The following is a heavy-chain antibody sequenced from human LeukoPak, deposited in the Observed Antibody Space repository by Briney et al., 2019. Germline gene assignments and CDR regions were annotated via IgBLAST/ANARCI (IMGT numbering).Heavy chain of an antibody. CDR1: GYTFTSYG. D-gene: IGHD3-3*01. V-gene: IGHV1-18*01. Sequence: GASVKVSCKASGYTFTSYGISWVRQAPGQGLEWVGWISAYNGNTNYAQTLQGRVTMTTDTSTSTAYMELRSLRSDDTAVYYCARAPTGWSGSNWFDPWGQGTLVTVSS. J-gene: IGHJ5*02. CDR2: ISAYNGNT. CDR3: ARAPTGWSGSNWFDP.